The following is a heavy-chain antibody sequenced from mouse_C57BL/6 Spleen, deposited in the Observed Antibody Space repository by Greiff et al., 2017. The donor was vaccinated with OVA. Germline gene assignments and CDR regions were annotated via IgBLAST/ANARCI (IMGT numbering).Heavy chain of an antibody. Sequence: VQLQQSGAELVRPGASVKLSCTASGFNIKDDYMHWVKQRPEQGLEWIGWIDPENGDTEYASKFQGKATITADTSSNTAYLQLSSLTSEDTAVYYCTTSLYAMDYWGQGTSVTVSA. CDR3: TTSLYAMDY. J-gene: IGHJ4*01. CDR1: GFNIKDDY. V-gene: IGHV14-4*01. CDR2: IDPENGDT.